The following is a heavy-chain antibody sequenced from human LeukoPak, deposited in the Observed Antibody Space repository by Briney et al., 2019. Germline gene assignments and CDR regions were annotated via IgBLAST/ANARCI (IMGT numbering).Heavy chain of an antibody. V-gene: IGHV3-30*02. CDR2: IRYDGSNK. CDR1: GFTFSSYG. Sequence: QSGGSLRLSCAASGFTFSSYGMHWVRQAPGKGLEWVAFIRYDGSNKYYADSVKGRFTISRDNSKNTLYLQMNSLRAEDTAVYYCARERRVGETGTPYYFDYWGQGTLVTVSS. CDR3: ARERRVGETGTPYYFDY. J-gene: IGHJ4*02. D-gene: IGHD1/OR15-1a*01.